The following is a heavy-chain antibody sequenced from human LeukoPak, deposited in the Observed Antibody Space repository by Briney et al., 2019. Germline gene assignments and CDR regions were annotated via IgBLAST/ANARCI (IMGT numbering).Heavy chain of an antibody. V-gene: IGHV3-23*01. D-gene: IGHD6-19*01. J-gene: IGHJ4*02. CDR1: GFTFSSYA. CDR3: AKDLQWLVGGFDY. Sequence: GGSLRLSCAASGFTFSSYAMSWVRQAPGKGLEWVSLISGSGRSTYYTDSVKGRFTISRDNSKNTLYLQMNSLRAEDTAVYYCAKDLQWLVGGFDYWGQGNLVTVSS. CDR2: ISGSGRST.